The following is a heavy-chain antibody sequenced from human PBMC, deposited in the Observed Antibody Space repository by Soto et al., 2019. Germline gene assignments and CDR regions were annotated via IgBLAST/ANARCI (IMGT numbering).Heavy chain of an antibody. CDR1: GGTFSSYT. Sequence: QVQLVQSGAEVKKPGSSVKVSCKASGGTFSSYTISWVRQAPGQGLEWMGRIIPILGIANYAQKFQGRVTITADKSTSTSYMELRSLRSEDTAVYYCSNQGWSYHFDYWGQGTLVTVSS. CDR2: IIPILGIA. V-gene: IGHV1-69*02. CDR3: SNQGWSYHFDY. J-gene: IGHJ4*02. D-gene: IGHD1-26*01.